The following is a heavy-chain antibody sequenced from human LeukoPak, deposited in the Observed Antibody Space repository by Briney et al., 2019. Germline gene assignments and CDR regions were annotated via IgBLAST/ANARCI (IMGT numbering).Heavy chain of an antibody. CDR3: AGGVGLGVDY. D-gene: IGHD3-16*01. J-gene: IGHJ4*02. CDR2: IIPIFGTA. CDR1: GYTFTSYD. V-gene: IGHV1-69*05. Sequence: ASVKVSCKASGYTFTSYDINWVRQATGQGLEWMGGIIPIFGTANYAQKFQGRVTITTDESTSTAYMELSSLRSEDTAVYYCAGGVGLGVDYWGQGTLVTVSS.